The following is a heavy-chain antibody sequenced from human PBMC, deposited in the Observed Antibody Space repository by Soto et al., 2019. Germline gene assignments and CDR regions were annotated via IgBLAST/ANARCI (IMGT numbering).Heavy chain of an antibody. D-gene: IGHD2-15*01. CDR3: AKGYCSGGSCQIHY. J-gene: IGHJ4*02. Sequence: GGSLRLSCAAAGFTFCSSGMTGVRQAPGKGLEWVSGISWNSGSIGYADSVKGRFTISRDNAKNSLYLQMNSLRAEDTALYYCAKGYCSGGSCQIHYWGQGTLVTVSS. CDR2: ISWNSGSI. CDR1: GFTFCSSG. V-gene: IGHV3-9*01.